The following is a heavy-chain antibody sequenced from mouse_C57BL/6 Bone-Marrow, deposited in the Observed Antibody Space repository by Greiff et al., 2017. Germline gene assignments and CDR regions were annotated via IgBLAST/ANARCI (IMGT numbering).Heavy chain of an antibody. J-gene: IGHJ2*01. V-gene: IGHV1-82*01. CDR1: GYAFSSSW. Sequence: QVQLKESGPELVKPGASVKISCKASGYAFSSSWMNWVKQRPGKGLEWIGRIYPGDGDTNYNGKFKGKATLTADKSSSTAYMQLSSLTSEDSAVYFCASPPLTGKGYYFDYWGQGTTLTVSS. CDR2: IYPGDGDT. D-gene: IGHD4-1*01. CDR3: ASPPLTGKGYYFDY.